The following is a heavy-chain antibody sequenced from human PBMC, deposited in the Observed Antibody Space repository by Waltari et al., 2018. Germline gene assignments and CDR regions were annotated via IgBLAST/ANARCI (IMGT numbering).Heavy chain of an antibody. D-gene: IGHD5-12*01. CDR1: GFTFSSYS. CDR3: ARFYSGYDFEAFDI. J-gene: IGHJ3*02. CDR2: IISSSSYI. Sequence: EVQLVESGGGLVKPGGSLRLSCAASGFTFSSYSMNWVRQAPGKGLEWVSSIISSSSYIYYADSVKGRSTISRDNAKNSLYLQMNSLRAEDTAVYYCARFYSGYDFEAFDIWGQGTMVTVSS. V-gene: IGHV3-21*01.